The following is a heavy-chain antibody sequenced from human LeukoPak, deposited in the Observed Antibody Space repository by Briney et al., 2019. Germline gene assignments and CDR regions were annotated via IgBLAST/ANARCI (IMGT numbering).Heavy chain of an antibody. Sequence: SETLSLTCTVSGGSLCSYYWTCIRQSAGKGLECIGRINTSGSSNYNPSLRRRVTMSVNTSKNQFSLNLTSVAAGDTAVYYCAREGGDPRWLDPWGQGTLVTVSS. V-gene: IGHV4-4*07. CDR2: INTSGSS. CDR1: GGSLCSYY. D-gene: IGHD6-25*01. CDR3: AREGGDPRWLDP. J-gene: IGHJ5*02.